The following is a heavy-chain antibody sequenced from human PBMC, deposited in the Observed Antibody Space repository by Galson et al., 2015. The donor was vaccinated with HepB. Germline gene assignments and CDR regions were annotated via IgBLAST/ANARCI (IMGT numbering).Heavy chain of an antibody. D-gene: IGHD2-2*01. CDR2: ISSSGSTI. V-gene: IGHV3-11*01. J-gene: IGHJ3*02. CDR1: GFTFSDYY. CDR3: QYQLLFRAFDI. Sequence: SLRLSCAASGFTFSDYYMSWIRQAPGKGLEWVSYISSSGSTIYYADSVKGRFTISRDNAKNSLYLQMDSLRAEDTAVYYCQYQLLFRAFDIWGQGTMVTVSS.